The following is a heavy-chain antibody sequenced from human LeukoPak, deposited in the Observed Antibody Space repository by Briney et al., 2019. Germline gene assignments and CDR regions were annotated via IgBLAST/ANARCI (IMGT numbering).Heavy chain of an antibody. J-gene: IGHJ4*02. D-gene: IGHD3-10*01. CDR2: LSYDGSNE. CDR3: AGSWFYRDYFEY. V-gene: IGHV3-30*03. Sequence: GGSLSLSCAASGFPFSSYGMHWVRQAPGKGLEWVAVLSYDGSNEYYADSVKGRFTTSRDNSKNTLYLQMNSLRVEDTAVYYCAGSWFYRDYFEYWGRGTLATVSS. CDR1: GFPFSSYG.